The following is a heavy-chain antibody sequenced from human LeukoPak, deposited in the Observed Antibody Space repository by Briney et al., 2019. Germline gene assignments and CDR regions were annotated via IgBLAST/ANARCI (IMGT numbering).Heavy chain of an antibody. CDR2: IKQDGSEK. D-gene: IGHD2-2*02. CDR3: ARDARQVVPAAIYNDAFDI. CDR1: GFTFSSYW. V-gene: IGHV3-7*01. Sequence: PGGSLRLSCAASGFTFSSYWMSWVRQAPGKGLEWVANIKQDGSEKYYVDSVKGRFTISRDNAKNSLYLQMNSLRAEDTAVYYCARDARQVVPAAIYNDAFDIWGQGTTVTVSS. J-gene: IGHJ3*02.